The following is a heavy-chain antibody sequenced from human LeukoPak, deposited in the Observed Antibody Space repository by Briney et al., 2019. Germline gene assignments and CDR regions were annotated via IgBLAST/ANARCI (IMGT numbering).Heavy chain of an antibody. CDR1: GFTFSSYS. J-gene: IGHJ3*02. Sequence: GGSLRLSCAASGFTFSSYSMNWVRQAPGKGLEWVSSISSSSSYIYYADSVKGRFTISRDNAKNSLYLQMNSLRAEDTAVYYCARERGWLRSVGDAFDIWGQGTMVTVSS. CDR2: ISSSSSYI. V-gene: IGHV3-21*01. D-gene: IGHD5-12*01. CDR3: ARERGWLRSVGDAFDI.